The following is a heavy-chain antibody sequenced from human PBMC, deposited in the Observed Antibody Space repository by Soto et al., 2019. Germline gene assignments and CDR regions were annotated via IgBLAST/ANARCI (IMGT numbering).Heavy chain of an antibody. Sequence: SGPTLVNPTETLTLTCTFSGFSLTSPGMCVSWIRQPPGKALEWLALIERDDDDKYYSTSLKTRLTISKDTRKNQVVPTMANMDPADTGTYYCARSIRGPRRFNGMDVWGQGTTVTSP. J-gene: IGHJ6*02. CDR1: GFSLTSPGMC. CDR3: ARSIRGPRRFNGMDV. CDR2: IERDDDDK. V-gene: IGHV2-70*13. D-gene: IGHD1-20*01.